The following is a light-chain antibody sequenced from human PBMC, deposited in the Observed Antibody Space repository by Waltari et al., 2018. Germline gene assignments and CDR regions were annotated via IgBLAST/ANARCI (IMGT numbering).Light chain of an antibody. CDR1: SSNSGSDY. CDR3: ASWDDSLSGWV. CDR2: KNN. V-gene: IGLV1-47*01. Sequence: QSVLTQPPSASGTPGQRVTISCSGSSSNSGSDYVSWFQQLPGTAPKLLIYKNNQRPSGVPDRFSGSKSGTSASLAISGLRSEDEADYYCASWDDSLSGWVFGGGTKLTLL. J-gene: IGLJ3*02.